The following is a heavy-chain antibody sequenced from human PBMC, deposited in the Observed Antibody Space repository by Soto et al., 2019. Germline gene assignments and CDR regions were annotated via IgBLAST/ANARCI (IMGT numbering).Heavy chain of an antibody. V-gene: IGHV4-61*01. CDR3: ATHWIAVAGRTFDY. CDR1: GGSVSSGSYY. D-gene: IGHD6-13*01. CDR2: VYYSGIT. J-gene: IGHJ4*02. Sequence: SETLSLTCTVSGGSVSSGSYYWSWIRQPPGKGLEWIGYVYYSGITNYNPSLKSRVTISVDTSKNQFSLKLSSVTAADTAVYYCATHWIAVAGRTFDYWGQGTLVTVSS.